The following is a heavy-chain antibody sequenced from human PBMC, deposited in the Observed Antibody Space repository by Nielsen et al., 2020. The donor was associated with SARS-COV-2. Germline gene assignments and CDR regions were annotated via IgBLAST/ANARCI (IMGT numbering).Heavy chain of an antibody. Sequence: GGSLRLSCAASGFTFSDYAMAWVRQAPGKGLEWVASISPTNTYIHYADSLKGRFTISRDNAKNSLYLEVSSLRVEDTAVYYCAREGIDWYYFDYWGQGALVTVSS. CDR3: AREGIDWYYFDY. CDR2: ISPTNTYI. D-gene: IGHD3-9*01. V-gene: IGHV3-21*01. CDR1: GFTFSDYA. J-gene: IGHJ4*02.